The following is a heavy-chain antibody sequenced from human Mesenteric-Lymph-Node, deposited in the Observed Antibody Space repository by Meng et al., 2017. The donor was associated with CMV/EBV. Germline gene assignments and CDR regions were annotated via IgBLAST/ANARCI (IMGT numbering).Heavy chain of an antibody. CDR2: INPNSGGT. Sequence: ASVKVSCKASGYTFTSYYVNWVRQAPGQGLEWMGWINPNSGGTNYAQKFQGRVTMTRDTSISTAYMELSRLRSDDTAVYYCARGLRFLEWLPEFGYWGQGTLVTVSS. CDR3: ARGLRFLEWLPEFGY. CDR1: GYTFTSYY. J-gene: IGHJ4*02. V-gene: IGHV1-2*02. D-gene: IGHD3-3*01.